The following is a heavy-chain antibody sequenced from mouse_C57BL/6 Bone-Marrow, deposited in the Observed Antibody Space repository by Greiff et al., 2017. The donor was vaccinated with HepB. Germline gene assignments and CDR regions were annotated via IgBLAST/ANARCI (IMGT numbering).Heavy chain of an antibody. CDR2: INPSTGGT. D-gene: IGHD3-2*02. CDR1: GYSFTGYY. Sequence: EVKLMESGPELVKPGASVKISCKASGYSFTGYYMNWVKQSPEKSLEWIGEINPSTGGTTYNQKFKAKATLTVDKSSSTAYMQLKSLTSEDSAVYYCARRAAQAPDYWGQGTTLTVSS. CDR3: ARRAAQAPDY. J-gene: IGHJ2*01. V-gene: IGHV1-42*01.